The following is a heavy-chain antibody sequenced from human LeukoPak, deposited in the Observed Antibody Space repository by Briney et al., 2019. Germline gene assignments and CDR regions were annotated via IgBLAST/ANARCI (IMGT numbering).Heavy chain of an antibody. J-gene: IGHJ6*03. CDR1: GGSISSSSYY. CDR2: IYYSGST. CDR3: ARIRKYYYGSGSYYYYYYYMDV. Sequence: PSETLSLTCTVSGGSISSSSYYWGWIRQPPGKGLEWIGSIYYSGSTYYNPSLKSRVTISVDTSKNQFSLKLSSVTAADTAVYYCARIRKYYYGSGSYYYYYYYMDVWGKGTTVTVSS. D-gene: IGHD3-10*01. V-gene: IGHV4-39*07.